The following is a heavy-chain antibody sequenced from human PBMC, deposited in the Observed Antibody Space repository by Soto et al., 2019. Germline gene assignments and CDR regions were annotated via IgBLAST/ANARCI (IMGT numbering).Heavy chain of an antibody. CDR3: AKAYITMVRGVTYYYFYYMDV. V-gene: IGHV3-23*01. D-gene: IGHD3-10*01. CDR1: GFTFSNYA. Sequence: GGSLRLSCAASGFTFSNYAMSWVRQAPGKGLEWVSSISGSGGSTYYADSVKGRFTISRDNSKNKLYLQMHSLRAEDTAVYYCAKAYITMVRGVTYYYFYYMDVWGKGTTVTVSS. CDR2: ISGSGGST. J-gene: IGHJ6*03.